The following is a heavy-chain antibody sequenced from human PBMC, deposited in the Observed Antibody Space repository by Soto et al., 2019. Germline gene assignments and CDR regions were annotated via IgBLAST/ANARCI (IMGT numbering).Heavy chain of an antibody. CDR2: IYPGDSDT. Sequence: GESLKVSCNGSGYSFTSYWIGWVRQMPWKGLEWMGIIYPGDSDTRYSPSFQGQVTISADKSISTAYLQWSSLKASDTAMYYCAKTSYPNYYYYGMDVWGQGTTVTVSS. D-gene: IGHD1-26*01. CDR1: GYSFTSYW. V-gene: IGHV5-51*01. CDR3: AKTSYPNYYYYGMDV. J-gene: IGHJ6*02.